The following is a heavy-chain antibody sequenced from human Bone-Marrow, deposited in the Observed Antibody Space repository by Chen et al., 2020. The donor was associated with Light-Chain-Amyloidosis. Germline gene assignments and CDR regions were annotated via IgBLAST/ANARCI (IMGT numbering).Heavy chain of an antibody. Sequence: LSFSFSLSAFMSCWMPWVRQVPGKGPVWVSRINGRGTIITYAESVKGRFTISREKERTKLGRKRERRREEEKDRYYCARQDYASSWYPSFDAWGHGTMVTVSS. CDR3: ARQDYASSWYPSFDA. D-gene: IGHD6-13*01. J-gene: IGHJ3*01. CDR1: LSAFMSCW. CDR2: INGRGTII. V-gene: IGHV3-74*03.